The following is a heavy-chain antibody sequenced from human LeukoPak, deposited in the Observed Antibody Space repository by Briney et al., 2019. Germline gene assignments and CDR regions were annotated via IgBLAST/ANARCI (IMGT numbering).Heavy chain of an antibody. V-gene: IGHV1-2*02. Sequence: ASVTVSCTASGYTFTVYYMHWVRQAPGQGLEWMGWINPNSGGTNYAQNLQGRVTLTTDTPTSTAYMELRSLRSDDTAVYYCARQGYGVTSQGAADYWGQGTLVTASS. CDR3: ARQGYGVTSQGAADY. CDR2: INPNSGGT. D-gene: IGHD4-23*01. J-gene: IGHJ4*02. CDR1: GYTFTVYY.